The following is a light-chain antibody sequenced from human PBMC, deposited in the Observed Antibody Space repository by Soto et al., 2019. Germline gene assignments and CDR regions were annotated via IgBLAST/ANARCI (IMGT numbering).Light chain of an antibody. CDR1: SSNIGINS. J-gene: IGLJ3*02. Sequence: QLVLTQPPSASGTPEERVTISCSGGSSNIGINSVTWYQHLPGTAPKLLIYANTNRPSGVPDRFSGSESGTSASLAITGLQAEDEADYYCQSYDSSLRVVFGGGTKLTVL. CDR2: ANT. V-gene: IGLV1-40*01. CDR3: QSYDSSLRVV.